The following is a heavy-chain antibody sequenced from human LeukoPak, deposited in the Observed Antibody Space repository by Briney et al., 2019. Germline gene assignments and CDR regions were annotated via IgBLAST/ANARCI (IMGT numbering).Heavy chain of an antibody. Sequence: SGGSLRLSCAASGFTFSDHYIDWVRQAPGRGLEWVGRIRNKPNSYSTEFAASVKGRFTISRDDSKNSLHLQMNSLRAEDTAVYYCARDEDYWGQGTLVTVSS. V-gene: IGHV3-72*01. CDR1: GFTFSDHY. CDR3: ARDEDY. J-gene: IGHJ4*02. CDR2: IRNKPNSYST.